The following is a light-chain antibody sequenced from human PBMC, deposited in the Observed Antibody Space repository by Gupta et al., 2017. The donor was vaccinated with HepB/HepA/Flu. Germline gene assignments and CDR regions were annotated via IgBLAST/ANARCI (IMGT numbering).Light chain of an antibody. CDR3: QQRAKWLS. CDR2: DAS. J-gene: IGKJ4*01. V-gene: IGKV3-11*01. Sequence: EIVLTQSPATLSLSPGERATLSCRASQSIANSLAWYQQKPGQAPRLLVFDASNRATGIPARFSGSGFGTDFTLTISSLEPDDFAVYYWQQRAKWLSFGGGTKLEIK. CDR1: QSIANS.